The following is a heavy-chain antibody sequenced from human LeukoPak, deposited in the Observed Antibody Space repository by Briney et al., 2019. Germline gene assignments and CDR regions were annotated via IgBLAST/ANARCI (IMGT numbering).Heavy chain of an antibody. CDR2: ISTSYSGI. V-gene: IGHV3-48*01. J-gene: IGHJ4*02. CDR1: GFIFSRYS. CDR3: ARAYCSSITCFE. D-gene: IGHD2-2*01. Sequence: GGSLRLSCAASGFIFSRYSMTWVRQAPGKGLEWVSSISTSYSGIYYADSVKGRFTISRDNAKNSLYLQMDSLRADDTAVYYCARAYCSSITCFEWGQGTLVTVSS.